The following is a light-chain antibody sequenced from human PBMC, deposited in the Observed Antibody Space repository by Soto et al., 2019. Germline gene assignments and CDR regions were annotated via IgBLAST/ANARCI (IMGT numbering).Light chain of an antibody. CDR2: WAS. V-gene: IGKV4-1*01. Sequence: DIVMTQSPASLAVSLGERATIKCKCSQSVLFTSNNKNYLGWFQQKPRQPPKLLLSWASTRESGVPDRFSGSGSGTDFTLTISGLQPEDVATYYCQKCKVAPFTFGGGTKVDIK. J-gene: IGKJ4*01. CDR1: QSVLFTSNNKNY. CDR3: QKCKVAPFT.